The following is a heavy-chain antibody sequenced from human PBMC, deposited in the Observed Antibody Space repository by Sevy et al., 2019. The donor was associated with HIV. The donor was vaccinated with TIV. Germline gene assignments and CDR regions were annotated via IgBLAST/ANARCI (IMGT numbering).Heavy chain of an antibody. CDR1: GYTFTNYD. CDR3: ARDLAGSKQGGWFDP. V-gene: IGHV1-8*01. J-gene: IGHJ5*02. CDR2: MNPNSGNT. Sequence: ASVKVSCKASGYTFTNYDINWVRQATGQGLEWMAWMNPNSGNTGYAQKFQGRVTMIRNTSMSTAYMELSSLTSDDTAVYYCARDLAGSKQGGWFDPWGQGTLVTVSS. D-gene: IGHD3-16*01.